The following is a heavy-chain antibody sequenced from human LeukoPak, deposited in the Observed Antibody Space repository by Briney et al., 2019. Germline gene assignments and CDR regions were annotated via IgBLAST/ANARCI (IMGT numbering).Heavy chain of an antibody. CDR3: AKSSDSSDIPYFDY. CDR2: IRYDGSNK. J-gene: IGHJ4*02. D-gene: IGHD3-22*01. Sequence: GGSLRLSCAASGFTFSSCGMHWVRQAPGKGLEWVAFIRYDGSNKYYADSVKGRFTISRDNSKNTLYLQMNSLRAEDTAVYYCAKSSDSSDIPYFDYWGQGTLVTVSS. V-gene: IGHV3-30*02. CDR1: GFTFSSCG.